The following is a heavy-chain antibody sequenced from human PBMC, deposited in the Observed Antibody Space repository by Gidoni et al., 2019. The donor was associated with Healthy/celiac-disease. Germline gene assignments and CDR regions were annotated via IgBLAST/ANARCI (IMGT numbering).Heavy chain of an antibody. CDR3: AREQQGVVVIALGY. V-gene: IGHV3-33*01. CDR2: IWYDGSNK. CDR1: GLTIRSYG. D-gene: IGHD2-21*01. J-gene: IGHJ4*02. Sequence: QVPLVESGGGVVQPGRSLRLSCAASGLTIRSYGMHWVRQAPGKGLGWVAVIWYDGSNKYYADSVKGRFTISRDNSKNTLYLQMNSLRAEDTAVYYCAREQQGVVVIALGYWGQGTLVTVSS.